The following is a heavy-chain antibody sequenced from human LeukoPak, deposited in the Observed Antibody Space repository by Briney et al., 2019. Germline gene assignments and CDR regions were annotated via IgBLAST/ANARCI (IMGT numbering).Heavy chain of an antibody. CDR2: IYYSGST. CDR1: GGSIGSSSYY. Sequence: PSETLSLTCTVSGGSIGSSSYYWGWIRQPPGKGLEWIGSIYYSGSTYYNPSLKSRVTISVDTSKNQFSLKLSSVTAADTAVYYCARRNGMVRGVMGAFDIWGQGTMVTVSS. V-gene: IGHV4-39*07. D-gene: IGHD3-10*01. J-gene: IGHJ3*02. CDR3: ARRNGMVRGVMGAFDI.